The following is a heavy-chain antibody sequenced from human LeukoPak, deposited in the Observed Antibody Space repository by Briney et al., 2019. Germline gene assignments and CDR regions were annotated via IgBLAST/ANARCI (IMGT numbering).Heavy chain of an antibody. J-gene: IGHJ4*02. CDR1: GFTFSSYG. Sequence: GGSLRLSCAASGFTFSSYGMHWVRQAPGKGLEWVAFIRYDGSNKYYADSVKGRFTISRDNSKNTLYLQMNSLRAEDTAVYYCAKDVWDIVVVPAAFFEYWGQGTLVTVSS. CDR3: AKDVWDIVVVPAAFFEY. V-gene: IGHV3-30*02. CDR2: IRYDGSNK. D-gene: IGHD2-2*01.